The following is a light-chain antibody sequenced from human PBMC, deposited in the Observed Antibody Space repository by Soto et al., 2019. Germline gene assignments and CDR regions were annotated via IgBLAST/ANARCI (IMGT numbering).Light chain of an antibody. J-gene: IGKJ5*01. Sequence: DIVLTQSPGTLSLSPGERANLSCRASQSVTKHNLNWYQQKPGQAPRLLIYGASIRATGIPDRFSGSGSETDFTLTISRLEPEDFALYYCQQYGSSAPITFGQGTRLEIK. CDR3: QQYGSSAPIT. CDR1: QSVTKHN. CDR2: GAS. V-gene: IGKV3-20*01.